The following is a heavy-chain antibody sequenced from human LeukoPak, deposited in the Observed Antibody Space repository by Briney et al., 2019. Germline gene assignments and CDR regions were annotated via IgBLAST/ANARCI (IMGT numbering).Heavy chain of an antibody. CDR1: GGSIKNYY. CDR2: IYYSGST. V-gene: IGHV4-59*12. Sequence: PSETLSLTCTVSGGSIKNYYWSWIRQPPGKGLEWIGYIYYSGSTNYNPSLKSRVTISVDTSKNQFSLELSSVTAADTAVYYCARGVLVTVYAAFDYWGQGTLVTVSS. CDR3: ARGVLVTVYAAFDY. J-gene: IGHJ4*02. D-gene: IGHD2-8*01.